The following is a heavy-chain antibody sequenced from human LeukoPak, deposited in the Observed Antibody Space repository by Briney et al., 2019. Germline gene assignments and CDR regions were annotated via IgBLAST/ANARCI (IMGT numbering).Heavy chain of an antibody. CDR3: ARDPLDY. J-gene: IGHJ4*02. Sequence: GGSLRLSCAASGFTFSSYSMNWVRQAPGKGLEWVSSVSSSSTSIYYADSVKGRFTISRDNAKNTLYLQMNSLRAEDTAVYYCARDPLDYWGQGTLVTVSS. CDR2: VSSSSTSI. V-gene: IGHV3-21*01. CDR1: GFTFSSYS.